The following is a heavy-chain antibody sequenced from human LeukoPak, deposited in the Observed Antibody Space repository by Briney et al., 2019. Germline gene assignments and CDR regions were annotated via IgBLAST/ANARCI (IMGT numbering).Heavy chain of an antibody. V-gene: IGHV3-64D*09. CDR3: VKKLGGYFTFHY. D-gene: IGHD3-22*01. J-gene: IGHJ4*02. CDR2: ISSNGGST. Sequence: GGSLRLSCAASGFTFSSYAMHWVRQAPGKGLEYVSGISSNGGSTYYADSVKGRFTISRDNSKNTLYLQMSSLRAEDTAVYYCVKKLGGYFTFHYWGQGTLVTVSS. CDR1: GFTFSSYA.